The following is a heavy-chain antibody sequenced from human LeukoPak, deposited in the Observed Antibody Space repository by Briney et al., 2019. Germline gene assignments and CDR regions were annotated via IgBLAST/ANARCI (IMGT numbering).Heavy chain of an antibody. CDR1: GDSITSYY. Sequence: SETLSLTCTVSGDSITSYYWSWIRQPPGKGLEWIGYIYYTGSTNHNPSLKSRVTISIDSSKNQFSLRLTSVTAADTALYYCARVRAGSDYVWGSYRSGNYYYMDVWGKGTTVTISS. CDR2: IYYTGST. J-gene: IGHJ6*03. CDR3: ARVRAGSDYVWGSYRSGNYYYMDV. D-gene: IGHD3-16*02. V-gene: IGHV4-59*01.